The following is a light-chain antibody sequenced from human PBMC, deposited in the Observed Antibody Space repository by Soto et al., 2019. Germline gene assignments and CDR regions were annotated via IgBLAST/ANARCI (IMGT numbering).Light chain of an antibody. J-gene: IGKJ2*01. CDR2: GAS. V-gene: IGKV3-15*01. CDR1: QSVSSN. CDR3: QQYTNWSPGT. Sequence: EIVLPQSPAPLSVSPGERATLSCRASQSVSSNLAWYQQKPGQAPRLLIYGASTRATCIPARFSGSGSGTVFALNISSLPSEDFSVFYGQQYTNWSPGTFGQGTKLEIK.